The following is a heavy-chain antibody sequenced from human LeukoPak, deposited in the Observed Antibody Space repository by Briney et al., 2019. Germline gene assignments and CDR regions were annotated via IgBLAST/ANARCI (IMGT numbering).Heavy chain of an antibody. CDR1: GYTFTGYY. CDR2: INPNSGGT. Sequence: VKVSCKASGYTFTGYYMHWVRQAPGQGLEWMGWINPNSGGTNYAQKFQGRVTMTRDTSISTAYMELSRLRSDDTAVYYCARLGKGDYGDFLDRYAFDIWGQGTMVTVSS. CDR3: ARLGKGDYGDFLDRYAFDI. V-gene: IGHV1-2*02. D-gene: IGHD4-17*01. J-gene: IGHJ3*02.